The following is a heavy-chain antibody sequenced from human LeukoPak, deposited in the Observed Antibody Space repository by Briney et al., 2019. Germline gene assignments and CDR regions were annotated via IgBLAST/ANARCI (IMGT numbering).Heavy chain of an antibody. CDR3: ARAPGYCSGTSCYSFFYMDV. J-gene: IGHJ6*03. CDR1: GGSISSHY. CDR2: IYYSGST. Sequence: PSETLSLTCTVSGGSISSHYWSWIRQPPGKGLEWIGYIYYSGSTNYNPSLKSRVTISVDTSKNQFSLKLSSVTAADTAVYYCARAPGYCSGTSCYSFFYMDVWGKGTTVTVSS. V-gene: IGHV4-59*11. D-gene: IGHD2-2*03.